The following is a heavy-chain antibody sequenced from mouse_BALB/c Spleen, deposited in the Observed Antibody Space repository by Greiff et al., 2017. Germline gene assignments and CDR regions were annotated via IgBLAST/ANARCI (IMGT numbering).Heavy chain of an antibody. Sequence: EVQLQESGPGLVKPSQSLSLTCSVTGYSITSGYYWNWIRQFPGNKLEWMGYISYDGSNNYNPSLKNRTSITRDTSKNQFFLKLNSVTTEDTATYYCARGRAYYGNYGLAYWGQGTLVTVSA. D-gene: IGHD2-10*01. J-gene: IGHJ3*01. CDR1: GYSITSGYY. CDR2: ISYDGSN. V-gene: IGHV3-6*02. CDR3: ARGRAYYGNYGLAY.